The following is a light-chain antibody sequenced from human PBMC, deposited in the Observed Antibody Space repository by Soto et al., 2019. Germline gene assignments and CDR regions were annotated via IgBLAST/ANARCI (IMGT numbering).Light chain of an antibody. V-gene: IGKV3-20*01. CDR3: QQYGSSPRT. CDR1: QSVSNNY. CDR2: GAS. J-gene: IGKJ1*01. Sequence: IALTQSPGTLSLSPWERARLSCSPSQSVSNNYLAWYQQKPGQAPRLLIYGASNRATGIPDRFSGSGSGTDFTLTISRLEPEDFAVYYCQQYGSSPRTFGLGTKVDIK.